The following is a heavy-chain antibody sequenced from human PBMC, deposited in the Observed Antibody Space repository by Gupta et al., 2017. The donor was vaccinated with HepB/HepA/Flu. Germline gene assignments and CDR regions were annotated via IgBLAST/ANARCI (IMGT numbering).Heavy chain of an antibody. D-gene: IGHD3-22*01. Sequence: QVQLVESGGGVVQPGRSLRLSCAASGFTFSSYAMHWVRQAPGKGLEWVAVISYDGSNKYYADSVKGRFTISRDNFKNTLYLQMNSLRAEDTAVYYCARDASRVVVNIDYWGQGNLVTVSS. CDR3: ARDASRVVVNIDY. CDR1: GFTFSSYA. J-gene: IGHJ4*02. V-gene: IGHV3-30-3*01. CDR2: ISYDGSNK.